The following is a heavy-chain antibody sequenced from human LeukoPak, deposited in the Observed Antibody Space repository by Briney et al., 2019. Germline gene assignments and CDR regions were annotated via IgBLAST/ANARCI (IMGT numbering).Heavy chain of an antibody. D-gene: IGHD3-9*01. CDR2: IYPGDSDT. CDR1: GYSFTSYW. Sequence: GESLKISCKGSGYSFTSYWIGWVRQMPGKGLEWMGIIYPGDSDTRYSPSFQGQVTISADKSISTAYLQWSSLQASDTAMYYCARDYDILTGYCYGMDVWGQGTTVTVSS. CDR3: ARDYDILTGYCYGMDV. J-gene: IGHJ6*02. V-gene: IGHV5-51*01.